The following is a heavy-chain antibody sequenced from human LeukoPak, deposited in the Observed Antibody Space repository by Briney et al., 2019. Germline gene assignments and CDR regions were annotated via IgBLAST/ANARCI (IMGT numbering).Heavy chain of an antibody. Sequence: EASVKVSCKASGYTFTGHYIHWVRQAPGQGLEWMGWINPNSGGTNYAQKFRGRVTMTRDTSIDSAYMELRRLRSDDTAVYYCARDGNCSGGSCSLDYWGQGTLVTVSS. J-gene: IGHJ4*02. CDR3: ARDGNCSGGSCSLDY. CDR1: GYTFTGHY. V-gene: IGHV1-2*02. D-gene: IGHD2-15*01. CDR2: INPNSGGT.